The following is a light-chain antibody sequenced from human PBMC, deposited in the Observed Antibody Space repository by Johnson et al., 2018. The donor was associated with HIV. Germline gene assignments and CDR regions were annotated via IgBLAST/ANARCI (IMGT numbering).Light chain of an antibody. CDR3: GTWDSSLSAGGV. Sequence: QSMLTQPPSVSAAPGQKVTISCSGSSSNIGNNYVSWYQQLPGTAPKLLIYDNNKRPSGIPDRFSGSKSGTSATLGITGLPTGDEADYYCGTWDSSLSAGGVFGTGTKVTVL. V-gene: IGLV1-51*01. CDR1: SSNIGNNY. CDR2: DNN. J-gene: IGLJ1*01.